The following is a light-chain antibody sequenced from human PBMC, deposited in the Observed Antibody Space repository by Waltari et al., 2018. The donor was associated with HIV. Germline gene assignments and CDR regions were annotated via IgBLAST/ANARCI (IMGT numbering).Light chain of an antibody. CDR1: SSDVESSNL. CDR2: EVT. J-gene: IGLJ3*02. Sequence: QSALTQPASASGSPGQSITLSCTGTSSDVESSNLVSWYQQPPGKAPKLMIYEVTKRPSGVSNRFSGSKSGNTASLTISGLQAEDEADYYCCSYAGSSTWVFGGGTKLTVL. V-gene: IGLV2-23*02. CDR3: CSYAGSSTWV.